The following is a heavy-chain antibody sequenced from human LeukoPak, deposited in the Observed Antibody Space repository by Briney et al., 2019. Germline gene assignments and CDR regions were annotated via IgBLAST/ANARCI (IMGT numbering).Heavy chain of an antibody. J-gene: IGHJ4*02. CDR2: IYYSGST. D-gene: IGHD5-24*01. Sequence: PSETLSLTCTVSGGSFSSYYWSWIRQPPGKGLEWIGYIYYSGSTNYNPSLKSRVTISLDTSKNQFSLKLSSVTAADTAVYYCARLRVATNQNLFDYWGQGTLVTVSS. CDR1: GGSFSSYY. CDR3: ARLRVATNQNLFDY. V-gene: IGHV4-59*08.